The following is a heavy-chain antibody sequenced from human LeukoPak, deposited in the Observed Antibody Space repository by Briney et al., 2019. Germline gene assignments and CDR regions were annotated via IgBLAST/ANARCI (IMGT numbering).Heavy chain of an antibody. Sequence: QAEGSLRPSCVISGFTFSMYGMHWVRQAPGKGLEWVAVISPDGSGKNYVDSVEGRFTISRDNSKNTLYVQMNSLRAEDTAVYFCARGYDSNLYYYYYMDVWGKGTTVTVSS. J-gene: IGHJ6*03. CDR3: ARGYDSNLYYYYYMDV. CDR1: GFTFSMYG. CDR2: ISPDGSGK. V-gene: IGHV3-30*03. D-gene: IGHD3-16*01.